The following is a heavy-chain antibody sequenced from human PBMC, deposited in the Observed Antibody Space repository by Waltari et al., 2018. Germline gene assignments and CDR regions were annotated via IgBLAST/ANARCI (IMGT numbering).Heavy chain of an antibody. CDR2: VNPDTGNA. V-gene: IGHV1-2*02. Sequence: QVLLVQSGAEVKKPRASVKVSCKASGYVFTNYYLHWVRQAPGQGPEWMGWVNPDTGNANYAPNFRGRVTITWDTSINTAFMDLSGLKSDDTAVYYCARDRTTMAARPGDYWGQGTLVTVSS. D-gene: IGHD6-6*01. CDR3: ARDRTTMAARPGDY. J-gene: IGHJ4*02. CDR1: GYVFTNYY.